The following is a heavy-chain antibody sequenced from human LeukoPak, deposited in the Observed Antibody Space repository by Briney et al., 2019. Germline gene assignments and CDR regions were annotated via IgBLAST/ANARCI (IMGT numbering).Heavy chain of an antibody. Sequence: GGSLRLSCAASGFTFSSYSMNWVRQAPGKGLEWVSSISSSSSYIYYADSVKGRFTISRDNAKNSLYLQMNSLRAEDTAVYYCARADLSVSWYAFDIWGQGTMVTVSS. D-gene: IGHD1-26*01. J-gene: IGHJ3*02. V-gene: IGHV3-21*01. CDR1: GFTFSSYS. CDR3: ARADLSVSWYAFDI. CDR2: ISSSSSYI.